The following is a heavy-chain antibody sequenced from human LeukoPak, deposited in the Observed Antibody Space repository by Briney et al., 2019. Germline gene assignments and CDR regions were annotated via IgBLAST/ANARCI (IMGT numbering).Heavy chain of an antibody. Sequence: SETLSLTCAVYGGSFSGYYWSWIRQPPGKGLEWIGEINHSGSTNYNPSLKSRVTISVDTSMNQFSLKLSSVTAADTAVYYCARGPIGGWLRPFDYWGQGTLVTVSS. CDR2: INHSGST. CDR3: ARGPIGGWLRPFDY. D-gene: IGHD5-12*01. CDR1: GGSFSGYY. J-gene: IGHJ4*02. V-gene: IGHV4-34*01.